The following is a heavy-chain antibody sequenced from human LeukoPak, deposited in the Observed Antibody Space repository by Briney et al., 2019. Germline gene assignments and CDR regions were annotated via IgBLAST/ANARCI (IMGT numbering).Heavy chain of an antibody. CDR1: GFTFSSYA. V-gene: IGHV3-23*01. CDR3: ARDDSSEPYYFDY. Sequence: GGSLRLSCAASGFTFSSYAMSWVRQAPGKGLEWVSAISGSGGSTYYADSVKGRFTISRDNSKNTLYLQMNSLRAEDTAVFYCARDDSSEPYYFDYWGQGTLVTVSS. CDR2: ISGSGGST. D-gene: IGHD6-19*01. J-gene: IGHJ4*02.